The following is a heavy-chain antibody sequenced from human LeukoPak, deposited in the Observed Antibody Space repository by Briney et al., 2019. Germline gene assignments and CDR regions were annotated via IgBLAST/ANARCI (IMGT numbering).Heavy chain of an antibody. CDR2: IKQDGSEK. CDR3: ARRDCSSTSCYTRHYYVDV. Sequence: GGSLRLSCAASGFTFSSYWMSWVRQAPGKGLEWVANIKQDGSEKYYVDSVKGRFTISRDNAKNSLYLQMNSLRAEDTAVYYCARRDCSSTSCYTRHYYVDVWGKGTTVTVSS. V-gene: IGHV3-7*01. CDR1: GFTFSSYW. J-gene: IGHJ6*03. D-gene: IGHD2-2*02.